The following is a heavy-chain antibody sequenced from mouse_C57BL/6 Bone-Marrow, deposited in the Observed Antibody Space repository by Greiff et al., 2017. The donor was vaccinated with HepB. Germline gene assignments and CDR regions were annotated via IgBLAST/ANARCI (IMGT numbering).Heavy chain of an antibody. CDR3: ARDMITTGNWYFDV. D-gene: IGHD2-4*01. CDR2: INYDGSST. Sequence: EVHLVESEGGLVQPGRSMKLSCTASGFTFSDYYMAWVRQVPEKGLEWVANINYDGSSTYYLDSLKSRFIISRDNAKNILYLQMSSLKSEDTATYYCARDMITTGNWYFDVWGTGTTVTVSS. V-gene: IGHV5-16*01. CDR1: GFTFSDYY. J-gene: IGHJ1*03.